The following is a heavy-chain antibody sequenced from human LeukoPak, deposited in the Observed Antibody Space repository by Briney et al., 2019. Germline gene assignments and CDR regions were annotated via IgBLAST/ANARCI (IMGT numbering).Heavy chain of an antibody. D-gene: IGHD3-22*01. Sequence: GGSLRLSCAASGFTFSSYSMNWVRQAPGKGLEWVSSISSSSSYIYYADSVKGRFTISRDNAKNSLYLQMNGLRAEGTAVYYCARDYYYDSRAFDYWGQGTLVTVSS. V-gene: IGHV3-21*01. CDR3: ARDYYYDSRAFDY. CDR2: ISSSSSYI. J-gene: IGHJ4*02. CDR1: GFTFSSYS.